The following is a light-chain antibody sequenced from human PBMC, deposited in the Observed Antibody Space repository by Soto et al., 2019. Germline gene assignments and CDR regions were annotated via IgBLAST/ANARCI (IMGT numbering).Light chain of an antibody. CDR2: GAS. J-gene: IGKJ4*01. V-gene: IGKV3-15*01. Sequence: EKVMTQSPAALSVSPGERATLSCRASQSVNSNLAWYQQKPGQAPRLLLYGASTRATGIPARFSGSASGTEFTLNISSLQSEDSAVYYCQQYNDWPLTFGGGTKVEVK. CDR1: QSVNSN. CDR3: QQYNDWPLT.